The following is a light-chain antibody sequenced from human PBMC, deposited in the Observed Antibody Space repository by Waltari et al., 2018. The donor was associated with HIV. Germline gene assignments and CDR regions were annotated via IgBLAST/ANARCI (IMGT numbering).Light chain of an antibody. J-gene: IGLJ2*01. CDR1: TGAVTSGHC. CDR2: DTS. V-gene: IGLV7-46*01. CDR3: LLSFNGVVV. Sequence: QAVVTQEPSLTVSPGGTVTLTCASSTGAVTSGHCPSWFQRGPCQAPKTLLYDTSNRHSWTPARFSGSLLGGKAALTVSGAQFEDEADYFCLLSFNGVVVFGGGTSLTVL.